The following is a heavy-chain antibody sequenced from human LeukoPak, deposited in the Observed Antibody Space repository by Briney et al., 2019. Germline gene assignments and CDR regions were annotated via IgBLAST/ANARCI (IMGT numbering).Heavy chain of an antibody. V-gene: IGHV3-30*18. Sequence: GGSLRLSCAASGFTVSSNYMSWVRQAPGKGLEWVAVISYDGSNKYYADSVKGRFTISRDNSKNTLYLQMNSLRAEDTAVYYCAKWGQYCSSTSCQDYYYYYGMDVWGQGTTVTVSS. J-gene: IGHJ6*02. D-gene: IGHD2-2*01. CDR3: AKWGQYCSSTSCQDYYYYYGMDV. CDR2: ISYDGSNK. CDR1: GFTVSSNY.